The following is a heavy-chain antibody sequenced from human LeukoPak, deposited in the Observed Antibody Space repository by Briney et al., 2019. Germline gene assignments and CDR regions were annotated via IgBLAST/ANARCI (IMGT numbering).Heavy chain of an antibody. CDR3: ARGDYDILTGWPY. J-gene: IGHJ4*02. CDR2: INPNSGGT. Sequence: ASVKVSCKASGYTFTGYYMHWVRQAPGQGLEWMGWINPNSGGTNYAQRFQGRVTMTRDTSINTAYMDLSRLRSDDTAVYYCARGDYDILTGWPYWGQGTLVTVSS. V-gene: IGHV1-2*02. CDR1: GYTFTGYY. D-gene: IGHD3-9*01.